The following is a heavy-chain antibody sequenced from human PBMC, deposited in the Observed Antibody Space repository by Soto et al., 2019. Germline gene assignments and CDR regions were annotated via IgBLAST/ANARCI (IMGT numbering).Heavy chain of an antibody. V-gene: IGHV3-33*01. CDR1: GFTFSRHG. CDR3: ARETDNGLDY. J-gene: IGHJ4*02. CDR2: IWYDGSNR. D-gene: IGHD1-1*01. Sequence: GGSLRLSCAASGFTFSRHGMHWVRQAPGKGLEWVAVIWYDGSNRNYVDSVKGRFTISRDSSKNTLYLQMNSLRVEDTAVYFWARETDNGLDYWGQGTLGTVSA.